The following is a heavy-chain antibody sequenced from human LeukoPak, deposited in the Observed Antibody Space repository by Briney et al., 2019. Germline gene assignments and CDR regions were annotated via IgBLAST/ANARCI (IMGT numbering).Heavy chain of an antibody. CDR1: GFTFSNAW. CDR3: TTARGYSYGYVDY. J-gene: IGHJ4*02. CDR2: IKSKTDGGTT. V-gene: IGHV3-15*01. Sequence: PGGSLRLSCAASGFTFSNAWMSWVRQAPGKGLEWVGRIKSKTDGGTTDYAAPVKGRFTISRDDSKNTLYLRMSSLKTEDTAVYYCTTARGYSYGYVDYWGQGTLVTVSS. D-gene: IGHD5-18*01.